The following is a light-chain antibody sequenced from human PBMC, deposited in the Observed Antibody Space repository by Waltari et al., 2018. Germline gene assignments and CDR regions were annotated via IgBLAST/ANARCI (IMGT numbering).Light chain of an antibody. V-gene: IGKV1-9*01. CDR2: AAS. CDR3: QQLNS. CDR1: QGISSY. J-gene: IGKJ3*01. Sequence: DIQLTQSPSFLSASVGDRVTITCRASQGISSYLAWYQQKPGKAPKLLSYAASTLQSGVPSRFNGSGSGTEFTLTISGLQPEDFATYYCQQLNSFGPGTKVDIK.